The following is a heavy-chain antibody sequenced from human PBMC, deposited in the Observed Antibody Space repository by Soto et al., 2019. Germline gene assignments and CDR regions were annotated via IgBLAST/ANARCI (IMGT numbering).Heavy chain of an antibody. CDR2: ISGSGGTT. V-gene: IGHV3-23*01. CDR3: AKGRGKNWNFDY. D-gene: IGHD1-1*01. Sequence: EVQLLESGGGSVQPGGSLRLSCAASGFSFSSYAMHWVRRPPGKGREWVSSISGSGGTTYYADSVKGRCSISRDSLVNTLYLQMNSLRAEDTAVYLCAKGRGKNWNFDYWGQGTLVTVSP. CDR1: GFSFSSYA. J-gene: IGHJ4*02.